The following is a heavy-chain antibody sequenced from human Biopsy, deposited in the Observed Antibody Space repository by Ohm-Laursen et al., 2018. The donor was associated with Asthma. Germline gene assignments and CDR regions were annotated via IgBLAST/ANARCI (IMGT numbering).Heavy chain of an antibody. CDR2: ISKDASTQ. D-gene: IGHD1-1*01. Sequence: SLRLSCTASGFSFSNVAIHWVRQAPGKGLEWVGVISKDASTQDYADSVKGRFTMARDNSKNTLDLQMNSLREEDTAVYYCVRDGTDDAFDIWGQGTVVSVSS. CDR1: GFSFSNVA. J-gene: IGHJ3*02. V-gene: IGHV3-30*01. CDR3: VRDGTDDAFDI.